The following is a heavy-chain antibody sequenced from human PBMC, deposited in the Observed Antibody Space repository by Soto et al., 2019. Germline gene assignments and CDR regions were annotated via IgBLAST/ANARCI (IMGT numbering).Heavy chain of an antibody. CDR1: GGSFSGYY. CDR2: INHSGST. D-gene: IGHD5-18*01. CDR3: ARGVDTAMVKDWFDP. Sequence: PSETLSLTCAVYGGSFSGYYWSWIRQPPGKGLEWIGEINHSGSTNYNPSLKSRVTISVDTSKNQFSLKLSSVTAADTAVYYCARGVDTAMVKDWFDPWAQGTLVTVSS. V-gene: IGHV4-34*01. J-gene: IGHJ5*02.